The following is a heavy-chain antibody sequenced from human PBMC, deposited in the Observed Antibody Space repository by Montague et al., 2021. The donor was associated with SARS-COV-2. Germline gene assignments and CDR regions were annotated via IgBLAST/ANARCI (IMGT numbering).Heavy chain of an antibody. V-gene: IGHV2-70*11. CDR1: GFSRSTSGMC. D-gene: IGHD6-13*01. CDR2: IDRDDDK. CDR3: ARDYIAAAGIYYYYYGMDV. J-gene: IGHJ6*02. Sequence: PALVKPTQTLTLTCTFSGFSRSTSGMCVSWIRQPPGKALEWLARIDRDDDKYYNTSLKTRLTISKDTSKNQVVLTMTNMNPVDTATYYCARDYIAAAGIYYYYYGMDVWGQGTTVTVSS.